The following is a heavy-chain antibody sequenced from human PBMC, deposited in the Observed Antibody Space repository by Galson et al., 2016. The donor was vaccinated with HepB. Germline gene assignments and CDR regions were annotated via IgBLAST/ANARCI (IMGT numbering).Heavy chain of an antibody. V-gene: IGHV4-34*01. Sequence: SETLSLTCVVDGGSFSAYQWAWIRQSPGRGLEWIGEINHSGYTNYNPSLGSRVTISIDTSRNQFSLRMTSVTAADTAFYCARLSNGWIRFDSWGQGSLVTVSS. J-gene: IGHJ4*02. CDR2: INHSGYT. D-gene: IGHD6-19*01. CDR3: ARLSNGWIRFDS. CDR1: GGSFSAYQ.